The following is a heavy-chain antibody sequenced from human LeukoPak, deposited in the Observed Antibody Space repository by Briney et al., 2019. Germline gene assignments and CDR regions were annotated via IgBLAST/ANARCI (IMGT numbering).Heavy chain of an antibody. V-gene: IGHV4-34*01. CDR3: ARGLVVIRYFDY. D-gene: IGHD3-22*01. CDR1: GGSFSGYY. Sequence: SETLSLACAVYGGSFSGYYWSWIRQPPGKGLEWIGEINHSGSTNYNPSLKSRVTISVDTSKNQLSLKLSSVTAADTAVYYCARGLVVIRYFDYWGQGTLVTVSS. CDR2: INHSGST. J-gene: IGHJ4*02.